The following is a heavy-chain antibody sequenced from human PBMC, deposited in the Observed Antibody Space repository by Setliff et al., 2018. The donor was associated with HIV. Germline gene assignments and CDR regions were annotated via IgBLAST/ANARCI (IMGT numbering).Heavy chain of an antibody. CDR2: ISAYSGNT. J-gene: IGHJ3*02. Sequence: ASVKVSCKASGYTFTSYGISWVRQAPGQGLEWMGWISAYSGNTNYAQKLQGRVTMTTDTSTSTAYMELRSRRSDDTAVYYCARVAWYYSFWSGLGDAFDIWGQGTMVTVSS. D-gene: IGHD3-3*01. CDR3: ARVAWYYSFWSGLGDAFDI. CDR1: GYTFTSYG. V-gene: IGHV1-18*01.